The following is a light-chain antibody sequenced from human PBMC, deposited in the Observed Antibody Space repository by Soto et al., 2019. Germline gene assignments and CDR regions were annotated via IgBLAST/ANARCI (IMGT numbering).Light chain of an antibody. Sequence: EFVLTQSPGTLSLSQGERATLSCRVSQTVRNNYLAWYQQKPGQAPRLLIYDASSRATGIPDRFSGGGSGTDFTLTISRLEPEDFAVYYCQQVSSYPLTFGGGTKVDIK. CDR3: QQVSSYPLT. CDR2: DAS. CDR1: QTVRNNY. J-gene: IGKJ4*01. V-gene: IGKV3-20*01.